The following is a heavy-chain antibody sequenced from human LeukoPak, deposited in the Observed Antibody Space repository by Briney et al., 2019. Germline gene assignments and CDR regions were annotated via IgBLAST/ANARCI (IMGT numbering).Heavy chain of an antibody. CDR3: ARDRGAAAGLRVDY. J-gene: IGHJ4*02. CDR2: ISANNGNT. CDR1: GYTFTSYG. D-gene: IGHD6-13*01. Sequence: ASVKVSCKASGYTFTSYGISWVRQAPGQGLEWMGWISANNGNTNYAQKVQGRVTMTTDTSTSTAYMELRSLRSDDAAVYYCARDRGAAAGLRVDYWGQGTLVTVSP. V-gene: IGHV1-18*01.